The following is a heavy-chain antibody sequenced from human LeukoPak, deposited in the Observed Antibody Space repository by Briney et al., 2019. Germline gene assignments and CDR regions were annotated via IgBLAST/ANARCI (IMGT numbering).Heavy chain of an antibody. D-gene: IGHD3-22*01. V-gene: IGHV3-30-3*01. CDR3: ARGLGYYDSSGYYDWYFDL. J-gene: IGHJ2*01. Sequence: GGSLRLSCAASGFTFSSYAMHWVRQAPGKGLEWVAVISYDGSNKYYADSVKGRFTISRDNSKNTLYLQLNSLRAEDTAVYYCARGLGYYDSSGYYDWYFDLWGRGTLVTVSS. CDR2: ISYDGSNK. CDR1: GFTFSSYA.